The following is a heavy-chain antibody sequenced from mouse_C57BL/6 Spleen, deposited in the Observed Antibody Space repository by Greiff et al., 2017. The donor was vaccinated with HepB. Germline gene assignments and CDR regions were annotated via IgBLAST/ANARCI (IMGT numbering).Heavy chain of an antibody. CDR1: GFTFSDYG. CDR2: ISSGSSTI. CDR3: ARDTVLRFDY. J-gene: IGHJ2*01. V-gene: IGHV5-17*01. Sequence: DVKLQESGGGLVKPGGSLKLSCAASGFTFSDYGMHWVRQAPEKGLEWVAYISSGSSTIYYADTVKGRFTISRDNAKNTLFLQMTSLRSEDTALYYCARDTVLRFDYWGKGTTLTVSS.